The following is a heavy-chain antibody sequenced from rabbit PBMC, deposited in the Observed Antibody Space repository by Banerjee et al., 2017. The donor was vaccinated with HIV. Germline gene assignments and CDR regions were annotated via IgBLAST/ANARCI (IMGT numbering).Heavy chain of an antibody. Sequence: QSLEESGGDLVKPGASLTLTCTASGFSFSSSYYMCWVRQAPGKGLEWIACIYAGSSGSTYYASWAKGRFTISKTSSTTVTLQMTSLTAADTATYFCARSYASSSGYYYYYGMDLWGPGTPSPS. J-gene: IGHJ6*01. CDR1: GFSFSSSYY. CDR3: ARSYASSSGYYYYYGMDL. D-gene: IGHD1-1*01. CDR2: IYAGSSGST. V-gene: IGHV1S40*01.